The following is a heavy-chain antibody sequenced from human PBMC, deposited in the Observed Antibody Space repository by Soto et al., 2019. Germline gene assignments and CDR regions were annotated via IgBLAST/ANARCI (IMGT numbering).Heavy chain of an antibody. D-gene: IGHD1-26*01. Sequence: HPGGSLRLSCTGSGFTFGNYGMHWVRQAPGKGLEWVASTSYDGNNKYYADSLKGRFTISRDNSKKMVYLQMTSLGPEDTAVYYCAKGGGSARDFDYWGQGXLVTVYS. CDR1: GFTFGNYG. J-gene: IGHJ4*02. CDR2: TSYDGNNK. V-gene: IGHV3-30*18. CDR3: AKGGGSARDFDY.